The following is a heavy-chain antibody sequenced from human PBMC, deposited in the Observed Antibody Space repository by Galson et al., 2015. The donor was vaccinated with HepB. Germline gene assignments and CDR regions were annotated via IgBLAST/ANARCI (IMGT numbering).Heavy chain of an antibody. CDR3: ARAKGPNPYYFDY. CDR2: INWNGGST. J-gene: IGHJ4*02. CDR1: GFTFDDYG. V-gene: IGHV3-20*01. Sequence: SLRLSCAASGFTFDDYGVSWVRQAPGKGLEWVSGINWNGGSTGYADSVKGRFTISRDNAKNSLYLQMNSLRAEDTALYHCARAKGPNPYYFDYWGQGTLVTVSS.